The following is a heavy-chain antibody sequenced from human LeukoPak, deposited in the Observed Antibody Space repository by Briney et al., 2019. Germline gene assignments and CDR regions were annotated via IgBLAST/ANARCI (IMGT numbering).Heavy chain of an antibody. Sequence: PGGSLRLSCAASGFSLSDAWMSWVRQAPGKGLECVGRMKPRGTTDDAEPMNDRFIVSRDDSRDKLYLQMNSLKAEDTGLYYCTQLSRGYWGQGTQVTVSS. V-gene: IGHV3-15*01. J-gene: IGHJ4*02. CDR2: MKPRGTT. D-gene: IGHD1-1*01. CDR3: TQLSRGY. CDR1: GFSLSDAW.